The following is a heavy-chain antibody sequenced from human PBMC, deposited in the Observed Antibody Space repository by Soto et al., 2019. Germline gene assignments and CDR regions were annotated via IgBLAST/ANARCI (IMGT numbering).Heavy chain of an antibody. D-gene: IGHD3-10*01. CDR2: IYYSGST. CDR3: ARGAVLWFGELSRFDY. Sequence: QVQLQESGPGLVKPSETLSLTGTVSGGSISSYYWSWIRQPPGKGLEWIGYIYYSGSTNYNPSLKRRITIAVDTSKKQFTLKLGSVTAADTAVYYCARGAVLWFGELSRFDYWGQGTLVTVSS. J-gene: IGHJ4*02. CDR1: GGSISSYY. V-gene: IGHV4-59*01.